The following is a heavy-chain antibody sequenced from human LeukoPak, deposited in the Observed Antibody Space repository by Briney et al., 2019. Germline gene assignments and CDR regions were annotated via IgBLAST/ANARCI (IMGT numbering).Heavy chain of an antibody. D-gene: IGHD3-3*01. J-gene: IGHJ4*02. V-gene: IGHV1-2*02. Sequence: ASVKVPCKASGYTFTGYYMHWVRQAPGQGLEWMGWINPNSGGTNYAQKFQGRVTMTRDTSISTAYMELSRLRSDDTAVYYCVRFRGRGYYIDGYFDYWGQGTLVTVSS. CDR3: VRFRGRGYYIDGYFDY. CDR2: INPNSGGT. CDR1: GYTFTGYY.